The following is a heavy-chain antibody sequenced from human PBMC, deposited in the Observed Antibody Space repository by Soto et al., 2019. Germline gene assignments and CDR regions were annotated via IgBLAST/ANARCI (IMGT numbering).Heavy chain of an antibody. V-gene: IGHV4-61*01. J-gene: IGHJ6*02. CDR2: IFFTGIT. CDR3: ARDGHGMDV. CDR1: GGSVTTGSYN. Sequence: QVQLQESGPGLVRPSETLSLTCTVSGGSVTTGSYNWSWIRRPPGKGLEWIGNIFFTGITHYNPSLNNRVTMSVDTSKNQFSLTVASVTAADTDVYYWARDGHGMDVWGQGTTVTVSS.